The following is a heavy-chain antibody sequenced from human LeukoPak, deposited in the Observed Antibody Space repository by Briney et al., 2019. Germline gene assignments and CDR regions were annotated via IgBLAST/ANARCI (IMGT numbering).Heavy chain of an antibody. CDR1: GFTFRSYG. D-gene: IGHD3-16*01. Sequence: SGGSQRLSCAGSGFTFRSYGMHWVRQSPGKGLEWLALISPDGRGEYYAGSVKGRFTISRDNSKSTVYLQMNSLRPEDTALYYCAKDYGGVSNFWGQGTLVTVSS. CDR2: ISPDGRGE. J-gene: IGHJ4*02. V-gene: IGHV3-30*18. CDR3: AKDYGGVSNF.